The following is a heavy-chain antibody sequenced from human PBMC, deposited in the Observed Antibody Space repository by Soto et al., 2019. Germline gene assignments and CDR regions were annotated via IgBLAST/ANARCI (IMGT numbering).Heavy chain of an antibody. J-gene: IGHJ4*02. D-gene: IGHD6-19*01. CDR2: IYHSGST. V-gene: IGHV4-38-2*02. Sequence: SETLSLTCAVSGYSISSGYYWGWIRQSPGKGLEWIGSIYHSGSTYYNPSLKSRLTISVDTSKNQFSLKPSSVTAADTAVYYCARDYSSGWLYWGQGTLVTVSS. CDR1: GYSISSGYY. CDR3: ARDYSSGWLY.